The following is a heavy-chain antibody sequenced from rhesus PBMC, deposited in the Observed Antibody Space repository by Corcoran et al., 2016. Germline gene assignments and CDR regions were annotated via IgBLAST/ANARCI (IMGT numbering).Heavy chain of an antibody. V-gene: IGHV3S43*01. D-gene: IGHD3-9*01. Sequence: EVQLVESGGGLVQPGGSLRLSCAAPGFTSGNSDLIWIRQAPGKGLEWVSYISSCVSIYYSDSVNGRFTNSRDNAKNTLYLQMSSLRVEDTAVYYCAKDSTRMITVTIYDAFDFWGQGLRVTVSS. J-gene: IGHJ3*01. CDR1: GFTSGNSD. CDR2: ISSCVSI. CDR3: AKDSTRMITVTIYDAFDF.